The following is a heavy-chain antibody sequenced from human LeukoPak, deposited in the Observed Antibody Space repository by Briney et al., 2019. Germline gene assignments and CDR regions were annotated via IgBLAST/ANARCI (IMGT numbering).Heavy chain of an antibody. CDR1: GYSFTNYW. V-gene: IGHV5-51*01. J-gene: IGHJ6*02. Sequence: GESLKISCKGSGYSFTNYWIGWVRQMPGKGLEWMGIIYPGDSDTRYSPSFQGQVTISADKSISTAYLQWSSLKASDTATYYCARLLYPKDYYYGMDVWGQGTTVTVSS. D-gene: IGHD5/OR15-5a*01. CDR3: ARLLYPKDYYYGMDV. CDR2: IYPGDSDT.